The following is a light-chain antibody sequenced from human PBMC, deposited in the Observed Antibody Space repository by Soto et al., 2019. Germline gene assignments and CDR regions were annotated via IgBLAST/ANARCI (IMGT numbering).Light chain of an antibody. V-gene: IGKV3-20*01. Sequence: EIVLMQSPGTLSLSPGVSATLSCRGRQIVVSTYVAWYQQKPGQAPRLLIYGASTRSTGVPDRFSGSGSRTDFTLTITRLEPEEFAVYYCQHYGGSPVTVGGGTRLEIK. CDR2: GAS. CDR3: QHYGGSPVT. J-gene: IGKJ5*01. CDR1: QIVVSTY.